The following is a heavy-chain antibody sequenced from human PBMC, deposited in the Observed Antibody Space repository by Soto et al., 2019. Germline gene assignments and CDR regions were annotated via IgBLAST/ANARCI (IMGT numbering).Heavy chain of an antibody. CDR1: GFTFSNYA. V-gene: IGHV3-23*01. D-gene: IGHD3-16*01. Sequence: GGSLRLSCAASGFTFSNYAMSWVRQAPGKGLEWVSAISGSGGSTYYADSVKGRFTISRDNSKNTLYLQMNSLRAEDTAVYYCAKDGGYDPTTFDYWGQGTLVTVSS. CDR2: ISGSGGST. J-gene: IGHJ4*02. CDR3: AKDGGYDPTTFDY.